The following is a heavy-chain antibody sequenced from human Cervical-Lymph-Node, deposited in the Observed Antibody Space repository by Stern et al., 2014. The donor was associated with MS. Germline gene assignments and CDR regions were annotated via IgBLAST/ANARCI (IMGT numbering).Heavy chain of an antibody. J-gene: IGHJ2*01. D-gene: IGHD4-23*01. CDR3: ARDGRGNFFYFDL. CDR2: SIPMLGTI. V-gene: IGHV1-69*01. CDR1: GGTFTSSA. Sequence: VQLEESGAELKTPGSSVRISCKASGGTFTSSAINWVRQAPGHGPEWMGGSIPMLGTINYAQNFQGRVTISADESTGTAYMELTGLTSEDTAVFYCARDGRGNFFYFDLWGRGTLVTVSS.